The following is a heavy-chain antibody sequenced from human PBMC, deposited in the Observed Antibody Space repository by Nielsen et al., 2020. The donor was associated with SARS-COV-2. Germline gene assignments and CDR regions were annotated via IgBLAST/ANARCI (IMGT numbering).Heavy chain of an antibody. V-gene: IGHV1-18*01. J-gene: IGHJ4*02. Sequence: ASVKVSCKASGGTFSSYAISWVRQAPGQGLEWVGWINAYNAETNYAQKFQGRVTMTTDTSTSTAYMELRSLRSDDTAVYYCARDDDFTNDYWGQGTLVTVSS. CDR3: ARDDDFTNDY. CDR1: GGTFSSYA. D-gene: IGHD4-11*01. CDR2: INAYNAET.